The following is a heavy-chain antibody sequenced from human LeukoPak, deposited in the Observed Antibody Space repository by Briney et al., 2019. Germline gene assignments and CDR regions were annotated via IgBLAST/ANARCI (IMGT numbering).Heavy chain of an antibody. J-gene: IGHJ4*02. CDR3: ARSYYYDSSGSPGGY. V-gene: IGHV4-59*01. CDR1: GGSISSYY. CDR2: ISHSGST. Sequence: PSETLSLTCTVSGGSISSYYLSWIRQPPGKGLEWIGYISHSGSTNYNPSLKSRVTISVDTSKNQFSLKLSSVTAADTALYYCARSYYYDSSGSPGGYWGQGTLVTVSS. D-gene: IGHD3-22*01.